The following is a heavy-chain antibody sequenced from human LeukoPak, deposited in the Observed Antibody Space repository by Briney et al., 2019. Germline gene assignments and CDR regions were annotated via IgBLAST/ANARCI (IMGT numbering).Heavy chain of an antibody. V-gene: IGHV4-4*02. Sequence: SGTLSLTCAVSGGSISSSNWWSWVRQPPGKGLEWIGEIYHSGSTNYNPSLKSRVTTSVDKSKNQFSLKLSSVTAADTAVYYCARDSYYYYGMDVWGQGTTVTVSS. CDR2: IYHSGST. J-gene: IGHJ6*02. CDR1: GGSISSSNW. CDR3: ARDSYYYYGMDV.